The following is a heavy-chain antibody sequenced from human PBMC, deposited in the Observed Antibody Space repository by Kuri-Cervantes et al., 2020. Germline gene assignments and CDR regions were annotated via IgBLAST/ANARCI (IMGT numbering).Heavy chain of an antibody. CDR3: ARDLTTVTTGYYYYGMDV. CDR2: IYTSGST. CDR1: GGSISSYY. Sequence: SETLSLTCTVSGGSISSYYWSWIRQPPGKGLEWIGYIYTSGSTNYNPSLKSRVTMSVDTFKNQFSLKLSSVTAADTAVYYCARDLTTVTTGYYYYGMDVWGQGTTVTVSS. V-gene: IGHV4-4*08. J-gene: IGHJ6*02. D-gene: IGHD4-11*01.